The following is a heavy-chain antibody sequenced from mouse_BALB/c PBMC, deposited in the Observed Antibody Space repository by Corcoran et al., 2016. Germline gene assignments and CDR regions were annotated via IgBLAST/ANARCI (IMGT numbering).Heavy chain of an antibody. V-gene: IGHV8-5*01. CDR2: IWWDAER. CDR1: GFSLSTSVMG. Sequence: QVTLKESGPGILKPSQTLSLTCSFSGFSLSTSVMGVGWIHQPSGKGLEWLTHIWWDAERHYNPTLESQLTISKNTSRNQVFLKITMVDTADTANDYGAQRCASYSYAMDYWGQGTSVTVS. CDR3: AQRCASYSYAMDY. D-gene: IGHD2-12*01. J-gene: IGHJ4*01.